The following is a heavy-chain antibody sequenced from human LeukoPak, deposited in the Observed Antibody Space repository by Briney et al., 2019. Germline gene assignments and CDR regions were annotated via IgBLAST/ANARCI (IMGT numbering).Heavy chain of an antibody. CDR2: ITGCGDDA. J-gene: IGHJ4*02. Sequence: PGGSLRLSCAASGFTFSNYGMSWLRQAPGKGLEWVSAITGCGDDAYYADSVHGRFTMSRDNSKSTLYLQMNSLRVEDTALYYCAKESTGSSPDYWGQGTLVTVSS. CDR3: AKESTGSSPDY. V-gene: IGHV3-23*01. D-gene: IGHD1-26*01. CDR1: GFTFSNYG.